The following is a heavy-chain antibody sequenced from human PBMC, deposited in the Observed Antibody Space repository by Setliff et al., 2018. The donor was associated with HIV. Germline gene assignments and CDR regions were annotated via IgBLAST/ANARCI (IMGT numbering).Heavy chain of an antibody. CDR2: INTGNGNT. J-gene: IGHJ4*02. CDR1: GYTFSQYP. V-gene: IGHV1-3*04. Sequence: ASVKVSCKASGYTFSQYPIHWVRQAPGQRPEWMGWINTGNGNTKYSQKFQDRVTITRDTSASTAYMELSSLRSEDTAVYYCARYSYSFDYWGQGTLVTVSS. CDR3: ARYSYSFDY. D-gene: IGHD5-18*01.